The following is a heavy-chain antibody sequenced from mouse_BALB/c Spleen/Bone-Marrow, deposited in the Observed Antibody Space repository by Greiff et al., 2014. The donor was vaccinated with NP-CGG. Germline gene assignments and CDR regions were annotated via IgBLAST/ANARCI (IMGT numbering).Heavy chain of an antibody. CDR2: IYPGSGGN. CDR1: GYNFTSYW. D-gene: IGHD4-1*01. CDR3: AGDGNWPFAY. V-gene: IGHV1-55*01. Sequence: QVHVKQSGAELVKPGTSVKLSCKASGYNFTSYWINWVKLRPGQGLEWIGDIYPGSGGNHKNEKFKTKATLTVDTSSSTAYMQLSSLASEDSALYYCAGDGNWPFAYWGQGTLVTVSA. J-gene: IGHJ3*01.